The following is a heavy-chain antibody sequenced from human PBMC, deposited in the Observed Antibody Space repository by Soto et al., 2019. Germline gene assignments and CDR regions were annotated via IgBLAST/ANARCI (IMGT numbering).Heavy chain of an antibody. D-gene: IGHD1-26*01. CDR2: ISGSGGST. Sequence: GALRLSCAASGFTFSSYAMSWVRQAPGKGLEWVSAISGSGGSTYYADSVKGRFTISRDNSKNTLYLQMNSLRAEDTAVYYCAKGVEWELLLNYYYGMDVWGQGTTVTVSS. CDR1: GFTFSSYA. J-gene: IGHJ6*02. CDR3: AKGVEWELLLNYYYGMDV. V-gene: IGHV3-23*01.